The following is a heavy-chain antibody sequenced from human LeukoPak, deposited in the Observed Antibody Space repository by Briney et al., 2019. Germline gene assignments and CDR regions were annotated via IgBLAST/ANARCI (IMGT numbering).Heavy chain of an antibody. J-gene: IGHJ4*02. Sequence: GGSLRLSCAASGFTFSNAWMSWVRQAPGKGLEWVGRIKSKTDGGTTDYAAPVKGRFTISRDHSKNTLYLQMNSLKTEDTAVYYCTTASSGWYLSDYWGQGTLVTVSS. CDR1: GFTFSNAW. CDR2: IKSKTDGGTT. D-gene: IGHD6-19*01. CDR3: TTASSGWYLSDY. V-gene: IGHV3-15*01.